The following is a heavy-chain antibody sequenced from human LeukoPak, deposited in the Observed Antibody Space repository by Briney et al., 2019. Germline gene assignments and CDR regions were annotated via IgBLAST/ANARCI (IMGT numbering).Heavy chain of an antibody. D-gene: IGHD3-3*01. CDR1: GGSITSSGFY. J-gene: IGHJ5*02. CDR3: ARKGSRRLHILESRVYNWFAP. V-gene: IGHV4-39*07. CDR2: IYYSGST. Sequence: PSETLSLTCTVSGGSITSSGFYWDWIRQTPGKGLEWIGTIYYSGSTSYNPSLKSRVTMSVDTSKNQFFLNLNSVTAADTAVYFCARKGSRRLHILESRVYNWFAPWGQGTLVTVSS.